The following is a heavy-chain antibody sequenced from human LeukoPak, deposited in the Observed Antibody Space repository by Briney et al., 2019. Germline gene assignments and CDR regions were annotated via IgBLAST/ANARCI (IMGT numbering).Heavy chain of an antibody. Sequence: GGSLRLSCAASGFTFSSDSVNWVRQAPGKGLEWVSYISIGSSNIYYADSVKGRFTMSRDNAKNSLYLKMNSLRAEDTAVYYCAHLARGVEVAGDYLTWGQGTLVTVSS. CDR2: ISIGSSNI. V-gene: IGHV3-48*01. D-gene: IGHD6-19*01. CDR3: AHLARGVEVAGDYLT. CDR1: GFTFSSDS. J-gene: IGHJ4*02.